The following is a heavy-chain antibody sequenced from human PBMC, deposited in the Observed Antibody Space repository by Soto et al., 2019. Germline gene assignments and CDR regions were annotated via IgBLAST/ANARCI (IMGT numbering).Heavy chain of an antibody. Sequence: EVQLLESGGGLVQPGGSLRLSCAASGFTFSSYAMSWVRQAPGKGLEWVSAISGSGGSTYYADSVKGRFTISRDNSKNTRYLQMNSLRAEDTAVYYCAKDRDSSGWFVGAFDIWGQGTMVTVSS. CDR1: GFTFSSYA. D-gene: IGHD6-19*01. CDR2: ISGSGGST. J-gene: IGHJ3*02. V-gene: IGHV3-23*01. CDR3: AKDRDSSGWFVGAFDI.